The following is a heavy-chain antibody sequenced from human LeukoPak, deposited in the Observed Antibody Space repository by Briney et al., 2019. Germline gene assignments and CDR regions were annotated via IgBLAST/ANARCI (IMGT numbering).Heavy chain of an antibody. Sequence: PGGSLRLSCAASGFTFNTHAMSWVRQAPEKGLEWVSSLTRTGRTTYYADSVKGRFTISRDNLKNTVYLQMNSLRGEDMAIYYCAKDRPNFYEASGSYYKMKGDFWGQGTLVTVSS. CDR2: LTRTGRTT. J-gene: IGHJ4*02. V-gene: IGHV3-23*01. CDR3: AKDRPNFYEASGSYYKMKGDF. CDR1: GFTFNTHA. D-gene: IGHD3-10*01.